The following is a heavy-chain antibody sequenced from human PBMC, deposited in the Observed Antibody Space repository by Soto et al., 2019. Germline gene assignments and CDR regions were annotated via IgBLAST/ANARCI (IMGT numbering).Heavy chain of an antibody. Sequence: QVQLVESGGGVVQPGRSLRLSCAASGFTFSSYGMHWVRQAPGKGLEWVAVISYDGSNKYYADSVKGRFTISRDNSKNTRYLQMNSLRAEDTAVYYCAKAYRPYGDYLFDYWGQGTLVTVSS. V-gene: IGHV3-30*18. CDR1: GFTFSSYG. J-gene: IGHJ4*02. CDR2: ISYDGSNK. D-gene: IGHD4-17*01. CDR3: AKAYRPYGDYLFDY.